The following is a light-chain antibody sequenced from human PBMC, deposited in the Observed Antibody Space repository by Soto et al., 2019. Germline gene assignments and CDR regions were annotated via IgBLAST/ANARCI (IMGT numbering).Light chain of an antibody. Sequence: QTVVTQEPSLTVSQGGTVTLTCASSTGAVTSGYYPNGFQQKPGQAPRPLIYNTSNKYSWTPARFSGSLLGGKAALTLSGVQPEDEAEYYCLLICDGAWVFGGGTKLTVL. CDR3: LLICDGAWV. V-gene: IGLV7-43*01. CDR1: TGAVTSGYY. J-gene: IGLJ3*02. CDR2: NTS.